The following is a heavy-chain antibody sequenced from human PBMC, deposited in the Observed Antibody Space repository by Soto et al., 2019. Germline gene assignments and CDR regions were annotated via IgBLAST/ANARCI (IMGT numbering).Heavy chain of an antibody. V-gene: IGHV1-69*01. CDR1: GGNFSTHA. CDR3: ARDAYDRGSLDF. D-gene: IGHD3-22*01. J-gene: IGHJ4*02. CDR2: IIPMFNTT. Sequence: QVQLVQSGAEVKKPGSSVKVSCKASGGNFSTHAISWVRQAPGQGLVWMGGIIPMFNTTISAQKFQGRVTIAAAEYASTVYMGLGSLRSEDTAVYYCARDAYDRGSLDFWGQGTLVSVSS.